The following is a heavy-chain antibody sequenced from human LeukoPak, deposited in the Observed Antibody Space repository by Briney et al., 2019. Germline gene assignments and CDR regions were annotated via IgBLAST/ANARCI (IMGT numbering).Heavy chain of an antibody. CDR2: ISSSSSYI. Sequence: PGGSLRLSCGASGFTFSSYSMNWVRQAPGKGLEWVSSISSSSSYIYYADSVKGRFTISRDNAKNSLYLQMNSLRAEDTAVYYCARDLSLNDAFDIWGQGTMVTVSS. CDR3: ARDLSLNDAFDI. J-gene: IGHJ3*02. V-gene: IGHV3-21*01. CDR1: GFTFSSYS.